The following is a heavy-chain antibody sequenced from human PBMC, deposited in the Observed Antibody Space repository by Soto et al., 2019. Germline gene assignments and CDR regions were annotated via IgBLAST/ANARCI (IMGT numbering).Heavy chain of an antibody. CDR3: ARDPWRPYYYDSSGYYDY. CDR1: GFTFSSYA. V-gene: IGHV3-30-3*01. J-gene: IGHJ4*02. D-gene: IGHD3-22*01. Sequence: QVQLAESGGGVVQPGRSLRLSCAASGFTFSSYAMHWVRQAPGKGLEWVAVISYDGSNKYYADSVKGRFTISRDNSKNTLYLQMNSLRAEDTAVYYCARDPWRPYYYDSSGYYDYWGQGTLVTVSS. CDR2: ISYDGSNK.